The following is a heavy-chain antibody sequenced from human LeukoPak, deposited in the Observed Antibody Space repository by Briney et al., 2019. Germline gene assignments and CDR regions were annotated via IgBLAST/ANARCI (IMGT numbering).Heavy chain of an antibody. CDR1: GYTFTSYG. CDR3: ARPSSGCGSADYFQY. Sequence: ASVKVSCKASGYTFTSYGISWVRQAPGQGLEWMGWTNPKNGNTNYAQKFQDRVTMTTDTSTRTAYMELKSLRSDDTAMYYCARPSSGCGSADYFQYWGQGTLVTVSS. V-gene: IGHV1-18*01. CDR2: TNPKNGNT. J-gene: IGHJ1*01. D-gene: IGHD3-22*01.